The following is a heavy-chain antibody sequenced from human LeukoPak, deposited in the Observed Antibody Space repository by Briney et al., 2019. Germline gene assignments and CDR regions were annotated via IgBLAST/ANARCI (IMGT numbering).Heavy chain of an antibody. J-gene: IGHJ4*02. D-gene: IGHD3-3*01. CDR2: ISSSSSYI. CDR1: GFTFSSYE. Sequence: PGGSLRLSCAASGFTFSSYEMNWVRQAPGKGLEWVSSISSSSSYIYYADSVKGRFTISRDNAKNSLYLQMNSLRAEDTAVYYCARVTGYFFDYWGQGTLVTVSS. V-gene: IGHV3-21*01. CDR3: ARVTGYFFDY.